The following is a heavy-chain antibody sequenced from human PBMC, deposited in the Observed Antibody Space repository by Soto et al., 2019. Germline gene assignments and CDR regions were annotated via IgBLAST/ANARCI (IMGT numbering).Heavy chain of an antibody. J-gene: IGHJ2*01. CDR3: ARGGSLNWYFDL. Sequence: EVQLVESGGGLVQPGGSLRLSCAASGFTFSSYWMHGVRQAPGKGLVWVSRINSDGSSTSYADYVKGRFTISRDNAKNTLYLQMNSLRAEDTAVYYCARGGSLNWYFDLWGRGTLVTVSS. CDR2: INSDGSST. CDR1: GFTFSSYW. V-gene: IGHV3-74*01. D-gene: IGHD1-26*01.